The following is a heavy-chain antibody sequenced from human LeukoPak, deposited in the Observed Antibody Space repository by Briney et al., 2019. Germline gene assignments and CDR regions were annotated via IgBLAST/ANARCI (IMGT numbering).Heavy chain of an antibody. CDR1: GGSISSYY. CDR3: ARAWRVGATAYFDY. J-gene: IGHJ4*02. V-gene: IGHV4-59*01. D-gene: IGHD1-26*01. CDR2: IYYSGST. Sequence: SETLSLTXTVSGGSISSYYWSWIRQPPGKGLEWIGYIYYSGSTNYNPSLKSRVTISVDTSKNQFSLKLSSVTAADTAVYYCARAWRVGATAYFDYWGQGTLVTVSS.